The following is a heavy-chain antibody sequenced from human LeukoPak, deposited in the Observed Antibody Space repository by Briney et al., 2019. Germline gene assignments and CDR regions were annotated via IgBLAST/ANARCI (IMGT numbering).Heavy chain of an antibody. Sequence: SETLSLTCTVSGGSISSGSYYWSWIRQPAGKGLEWIGRIYTSGSTNYNPSLKSRVTISVDTSKNQFSLKLSSVTAADTAVYYCARAGEGYCSGGSCYGFDYWGQGTLVTVSS. D-gene: IGHD2-15*01. V-gene: IGHV4-61*02. CDR3: ARAGEGYCSGGSCYGFDY. CDR2: IYTSGST. J-gene: IGHJ4*02. CDR1: GGSISSGSYY.